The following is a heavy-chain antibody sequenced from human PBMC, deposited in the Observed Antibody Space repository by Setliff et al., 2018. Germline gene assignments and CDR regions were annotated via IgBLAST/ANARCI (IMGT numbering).Heavy chain of an antibody. Sequence: ASVKVSCKASGRIFSSYGISWVRQAPGQGLEWMGWISSYNDVTNYEQRFQGRVTMTTDTSASAAYMELRGLRPDDTAIYYCAISSLSICSGGSCPNAFEMWGQGTVVTVSS. J-gene: IGHJ3*02. CDR2: ISSYNDVT. V-gene: IGHV1-18*01. D-gene: IGHD2-15*01. CDR1: GRIFSSYG. CDR3: AISSLSICSGGSCPNAFEM.